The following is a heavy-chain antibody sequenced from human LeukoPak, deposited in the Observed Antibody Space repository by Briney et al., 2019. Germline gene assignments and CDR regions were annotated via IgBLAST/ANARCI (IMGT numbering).Heavy chain of an antibody. Sequence: GRSLRLSCAASGFTFSSYAMHWVRQAPGKELEWVAVISYDGSNKYYADSVKGRFTISRDNSKNTLYLQMNSLRAEDTAVYYCARDGGSAAYDSDYWGQGTLVTVSS. CDR3: ARDGGSAAYDSDY. V-gene: IGHV3-30-3*01. J-gene: IGHJ4*02. D-gene: IGHD2-2*01. CDR1: GFTFSSYA. CDR2: ISYDGSNK.